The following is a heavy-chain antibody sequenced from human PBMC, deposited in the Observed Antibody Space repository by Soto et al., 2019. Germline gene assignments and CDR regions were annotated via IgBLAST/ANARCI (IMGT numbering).Heavy chain of an antibody. CDR2: IWYDGSNK. CDR3: ARDMRLLEGRRVGGYYYGMDV. CDR1: GFTFSSYG. D-gene: IGHD3-22*01. V-gene: IGHV3-33*01. Sequence: QVQLVESGGGVVQPGRSLRLSCAASGFTFSSYGMHWVRQAPGKGLEWVAVIWYDGSNKYYADSVKGRFTISRDNSKNTLYLQMNSLRAEDTAVYYCARDMRLLEGRRVGGYYYGMDVWGQGTTVTLSS. J-gene: IGHJ6*02.